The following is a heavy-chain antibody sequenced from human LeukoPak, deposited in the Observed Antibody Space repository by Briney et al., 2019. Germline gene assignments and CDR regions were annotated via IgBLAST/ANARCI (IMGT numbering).Heavy chain of an antibody. V-gene: IGHV1-2*02. CDR3: ARAPRWEGSYYYMDV. CDR1: GYTFTGYY. D-gene: IGHD1-26*01. J-gene: IGHJ6*03. Sequence: ASVKVSCKASGYTFTGYYMHWVRQAPGQGLEWMGWINPNSGGTNYAQKFQGRVTMTRDTSISTAYMELSSLRSEDTAVYYCARAPRWEGSYYYMDVWGKGTTVTVSS. CDR2: INPNSGGT.